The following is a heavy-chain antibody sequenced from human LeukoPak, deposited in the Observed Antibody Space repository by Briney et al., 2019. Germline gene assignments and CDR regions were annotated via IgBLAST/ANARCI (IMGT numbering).Heavy chain of an antibody. Sequence: GGSLRLSCAASGFTFSDYYMSWIRQAPGKGLEWGSYISSSVSTIYYADSVKGRFTISRDNAKNSLYLQMNSLRAEDTAVYYCARRGLRYFDWLLQPFDYWGQGTLVTVSS. V-gene: IGHV3-11*04. CDR2: ISSSVSTI. D-gene: IGHD3-9*01. CDR3: ARRGLRYFDWLLQPFDY. CDR1: GFTFSDYY. J-gene: IGHJ4*02.